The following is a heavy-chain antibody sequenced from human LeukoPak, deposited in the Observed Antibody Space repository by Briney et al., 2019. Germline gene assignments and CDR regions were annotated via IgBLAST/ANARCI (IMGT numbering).Heavy chain of an antibody. CDR2: IYYSGST. D-gene: IGHD6-13*01. CDR3: ARRGYSSSWYWDY. J-gene: IGHJ4*02. CDR1: GGSISSGDYY. Sequence: PSETLSLTCTVSGGSISSGDYYWSWIRQPPGKGLEWIGYIYYSGSTYYNPSLKSRVTISVDTSKNQFSLKLSSVTAADTAVYYCARRGYSSSWYWDYWGQGTLVTVSS. V-gene: IGHV4-30-4*08.